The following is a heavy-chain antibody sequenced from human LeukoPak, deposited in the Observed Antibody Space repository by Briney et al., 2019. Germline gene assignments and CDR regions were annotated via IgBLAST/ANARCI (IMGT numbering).Heavy chain of an antibody. Sequence: GASVKVSCKASGYTFTVYYMHWVRQAPGQGLEWMGWINPNSGGTNYAQKFQGWVTMTRDTSISTAYMELSRLRSDDTAVYYCAREILPSSSSYYYYYYGMDVWGQGTTVTVSS. V-gene: IGHV1-2*04. D-gene: IGHD6-6*01. CDR3: AREILPSSSSYYYYYYGMDV. J-gene: IGHJ6*02. CDR1: GYTFTVYY. CDR2: INPNSGGT.